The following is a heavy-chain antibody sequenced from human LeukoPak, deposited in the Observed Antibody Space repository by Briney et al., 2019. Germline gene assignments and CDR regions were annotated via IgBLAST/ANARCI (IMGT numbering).Heavy chain of an antibody. CDR2: ISSSSTI. J-gene: IGHJ6*02. Sequence: GGSLRLSCAASGFTFSSYSMNWVRQAPGKGLEWVSYISSSSTIYYADSVKGRFTISRDNAKNSLYLQMNSLRDEDTAVYYCARVQDPIYYYYGMDVWGQGTTVTVSS. D-gene: IGHD2-15*01. CDR1: GFTFSSYS. CDR3: ARVQDPIYYYYGMDV. V-gene: IGHV3-48*02.